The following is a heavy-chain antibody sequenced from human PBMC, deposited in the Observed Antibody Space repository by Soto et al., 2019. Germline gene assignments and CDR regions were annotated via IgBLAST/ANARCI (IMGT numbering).Heavy chain of an antibody. CDR3: ARDNSSSWYGQTNWFDP. V-gene: IGHV3-33*01. J-gene: IGHJ5*02. D-gene: IGHD6-13*01. Sequence: GGSLRLSCAASGFTLSSYGMHWVRQAPGKGLEWVAVIWYDGSNKYYADSVKGRFTISRDNSKNTLYLQMNSLRAEDTAVYYCARDNSSSWYGQTNWFDPWGQGTLVTVSS. CDR1: GFTLSSYG. CDR2: IWYDGSNK.